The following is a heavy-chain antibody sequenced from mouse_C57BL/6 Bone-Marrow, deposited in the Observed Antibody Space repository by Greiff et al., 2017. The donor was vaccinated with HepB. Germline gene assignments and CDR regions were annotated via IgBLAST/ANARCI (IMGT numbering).Heavy chain of an antibody. V-gene: IGHV2-4*01. CDR2: IWSGGST. CDR3: AKRWLPHYYAMDY. J-gene: IGHJ4*01. CDR1: GFSLTSYG. Sequence: VQLVESGPGLVQPSQSLSITCTVSGFSLTSYGVHWVRQPPGKGLEWLGVIWSGGSTDYNAAFISRLSISKDNSKSQVFFKMNSLQADDTAIYYCAKRWLPHYYAMDYWGQGTSVTVSS. D-gene: IGHD2-3*01.